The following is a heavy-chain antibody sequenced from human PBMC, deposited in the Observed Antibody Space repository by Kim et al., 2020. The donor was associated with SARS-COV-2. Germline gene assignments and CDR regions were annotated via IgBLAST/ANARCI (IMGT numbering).Heavy chain of an antibody. CDR1: GFTFSDYY. J-gene: IGHJ4*02. CDR3: ARGGASSWYQISWLFDY. CDR2: ISSSGSTI. V-gene: IGHV3-11*01. Sequence: GGPLRLSCAASGFTFSDYYMSWIRQAPGKGLEWVSYISSSGSTIYYADSVKGRFTISRDNAKNSLYLQMNSLRAEDTAVYYCARGGASSWYQISWLFDYWGQGTLVTVSS. D-gene: IGHD6-13*01.